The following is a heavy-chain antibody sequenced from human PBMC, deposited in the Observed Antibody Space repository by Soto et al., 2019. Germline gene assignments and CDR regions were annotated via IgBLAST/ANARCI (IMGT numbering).Heavy chain of an antibody. Sequence: EVQLVESGGGLVQPGGSLRLSCAVSGFTVSSNYMSWVRQAPGKGLEWVSIFYTGGSAYYSDSVKGRFTISRDNSKNTLYLQMNGLREEETAVYYCVSYDFWSGYSDYWGQGTRVTVSS. J-gene: IGHJ4*02. D-gene: IGHD3-3*01. CDR1: GFTVSSNY. V-gene: IGHV3-66*01. CDR3: VSYDFWSGYSDY. CDR2: FYTGGSA.